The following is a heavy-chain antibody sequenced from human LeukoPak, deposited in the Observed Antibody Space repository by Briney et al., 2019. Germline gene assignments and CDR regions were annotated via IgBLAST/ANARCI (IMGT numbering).Heavy chain of an antibody. V-gene: IGHV1-8*01. Sequence: GASVKVSCKASGYTFTSYDINWVRQATGQGLEWMGWMNPNSGNTGYAQKFQGRVTMTRNTSISTAYMELSSLRSEDTAVYYCARLTGSSGGRKYYYYMDVWGKGTTVTVSS. CDR2: MNPNSGNT. CDR3: ARLTGSSGGRKYYYYMDV. CDR1: GYTFTSYD. D-gene: IGHD6-25*01. J-gene: IGHJ6*03.